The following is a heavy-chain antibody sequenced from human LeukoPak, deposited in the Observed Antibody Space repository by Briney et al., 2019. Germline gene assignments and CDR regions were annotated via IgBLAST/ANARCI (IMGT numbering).Heavy chain of an antibody. J-gene: IGHJ3*02. D-gene: IGHD6-25*01. CDR1: GFTFSSYS. Sequence: PGGSLRLSCAASGFTFSSYSMNWVRQAPGKGLEWVSSISSSSSYIYYADSVKGRFTISRDNAKNSLYLQMNSLRAEDTAVYYCAKALYSSGPDAFDIWGQGTMVTVSS. CDR2: ISSSSSYI. CDR3: AKALYSSGPDAFDI. V-gene: IGHV3-21*01.